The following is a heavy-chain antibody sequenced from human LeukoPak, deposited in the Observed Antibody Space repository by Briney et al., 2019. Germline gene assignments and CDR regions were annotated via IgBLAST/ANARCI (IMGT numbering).Heavy chain of an antibody. CDR2: IYYTGNT. D-gene: IGHD3/OR15-3a*01. J-gene: IGHJ4*02. V-gene: IGHV4-39*01. Sequence: SETLSLTCTVYGVSISSSNSYWGWIRQPPGKGLEWIGSIYYTGNTYYNASLKSQVSISIDTSKNQFSLKLTSVTAADTSVYYCARQTGSGLFILPGGQGTLVTVSS. CDR1: GVSISSSNSY. CDR3: ARQTGSGLFILP.